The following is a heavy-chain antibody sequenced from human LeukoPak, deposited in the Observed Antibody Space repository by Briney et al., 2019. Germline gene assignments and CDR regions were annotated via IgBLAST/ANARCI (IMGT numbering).Heavy chain of an antibody. Sequence: PGGSLRLSCAASGFTFSSYAMTWVRQAPGKGLEWVSTISGGGGSTYYADSVKGRFTISRGNSKNTLYLQMNSLRAEDTAVYYCAKTPSGSEYYYYYMDVWGKGTTVTVSS. CDR3: AKTPSGSEYYYYYMDV. V-gene: IGHV3-23*01. CDR2: ISGGGGST. CDR1: GFTFSSYA. J-gene: IGHJ6*03. D-gene: IGHD5-12*01.